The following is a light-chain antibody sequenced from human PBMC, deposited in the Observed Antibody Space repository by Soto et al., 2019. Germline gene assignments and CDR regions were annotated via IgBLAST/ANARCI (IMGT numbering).Light chain of an antibody. J-gene: IGKJ1*01. CDR3: QQYGNSPWT. V-gene: IGKV3-20*01. CDR2: DAS. Sequence: EIVLTQSPGTLSLSPGERATPSCRPSQSVTRLAWYQQKPGQAPRLLIYDASSRATGIPDRFSGGGSGTDFTLTINRLEPEDFAVYYCQQYGNSPWTFGQGTKV. CDR1: QSVTR.